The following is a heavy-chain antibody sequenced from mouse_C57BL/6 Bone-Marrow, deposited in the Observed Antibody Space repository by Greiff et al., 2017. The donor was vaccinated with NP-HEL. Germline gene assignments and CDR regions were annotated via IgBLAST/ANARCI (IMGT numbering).Heavy chain of an antibody. D-gene: IGHD2-1*01. J-gene: IGHJ4*01. V-gene: IGHV14-4*01. CDR2: IDPENGDP. Sequence: VQLQQSGAELVRPGASVKLSCTASGFNIKDDYMHWVKQRPEQGLEWIGWIDPENGDPEYASKFQGKATITADTSSNTAYLQLSSLTSEDTAVYYCTTYYGNYLLYAMDYWGQGTSVTVSS. CDR1: GFNIKDDY. CDR3: TTYYGNYLLYAMDY.